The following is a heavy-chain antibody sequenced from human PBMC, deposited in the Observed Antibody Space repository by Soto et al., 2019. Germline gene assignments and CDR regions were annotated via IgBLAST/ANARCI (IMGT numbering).Heavy chain of an antibody. J-gene: IGHJ4*02. CDR2: INPMFNST. V-gene: IGHV1-69*01. CDR1: GGTFDHAA. D-gene: IGHD3-9*01. CDR3: ARQIFAADY. Sequence: QVQPVQSGAEVKKPGSSVKVSCEAPGGTFDHAAITWERQAPGQGLEWVGGINPMFNSTHYAQKFQGRVTITADAVTSTAFMELRGLTSDDTAVYYCARQIFAADYWGQGTLLVVSS.